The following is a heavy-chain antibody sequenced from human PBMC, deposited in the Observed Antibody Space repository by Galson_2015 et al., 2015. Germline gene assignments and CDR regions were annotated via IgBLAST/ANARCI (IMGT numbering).Heavy chain of an antibody. CDR2: IYYSGST. V-gene: IGHV4-59*01. J-gene: IGHJ5*02. CDR1: GGSISSYY. CDR3: ARDAGLAVGWSDP. D-gene: IGHD3-10*01. Sequence: ETLSLTCTVSGGSISSYYWSWIRQPPGKGLEWIGYIYYSGSTNYNPSLKSRVTISVDTSKNQFSLKLSSVTAADTAVYYCARDAGLAVGWSDPWGQGALVTVSS.